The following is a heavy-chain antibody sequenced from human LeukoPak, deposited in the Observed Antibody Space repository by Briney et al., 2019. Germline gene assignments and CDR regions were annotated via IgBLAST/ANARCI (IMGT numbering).Heavy chain of an antibody. CDR1: GGSISSSSYY. J-gene: IGHJ5*02. D-gene: IGHD4-17*01. CDR2: IYYSGST. Sequence: SGTLSLTCTVSGGSISSSSYYWGWIRQPPGKGLEWIGSIYYSGSTYYNPSLKSRVTISVDTSKNQFSLKLSSVTAADTAVYYCASPGFNYGDYPEWFDPWGQGTLVTVSS. V-gene: IGHV4-39*01. CDR3: ASPGFNYGDYPEWFDP.